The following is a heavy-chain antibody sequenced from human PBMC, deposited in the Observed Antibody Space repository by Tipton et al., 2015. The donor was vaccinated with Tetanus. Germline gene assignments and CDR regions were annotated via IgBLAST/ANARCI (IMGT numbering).Heavy chain of an antibody. D-gene: IGHD5-18*01. CDR3: ARRDRYNTDSFHL. V-gene: IGHV4-39*01. CDR1: GGQFISSSFY. CDR2: IYHSGTT. J-gene: IGHJ3*01. Sequence: TLSLTCTVSGGQFISSSFYFGWIRQPPGKGLEWVGSIYHSGTTYYNPSLNSRVNISSFASKNEISLTLTSVTAADTAVYYCARRDRYNTDSFHLWGQG.